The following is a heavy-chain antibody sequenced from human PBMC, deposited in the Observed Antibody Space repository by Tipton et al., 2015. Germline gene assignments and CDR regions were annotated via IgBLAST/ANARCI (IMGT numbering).Heavy chain of an antibody. CDR2: ISFSGNTI. J-gene: IGHJ4*02. CDR3: ARLGGLAADY. D-gene: IGHD6-25*01. CDR1: GFTFSDYY. V-gene: IGHV3-11*04. Sequence: SLRLSCAASGFTFSDYYMSWIRQAPGKGLEWVSYISFSGNTIYYADSVKGRFIISRDNAKNTLHLQMNSLRAEDTAVYYCARLGGLAADYWGQGTLVTVSS.